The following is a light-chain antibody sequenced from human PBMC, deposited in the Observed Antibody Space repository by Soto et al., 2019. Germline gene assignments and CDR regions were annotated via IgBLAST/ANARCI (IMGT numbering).Light chain of an antibody. Sequence: QSVLTQPPSASATPGQRVTISCSGSSSNIGSNSVNWYQQLPGTAPKLLIHSNNQRPSGVPDRFSGSRSGTSASLAISGLQSEDEADYYCSSYTSDITQVFGGGTKLTVL. CDR2: SNN. CDR1: SSNIGSNS. CDR3: SSYTSDITQV. J-gene: IGLJ3*02. V-gene: IGLV1-44*01.